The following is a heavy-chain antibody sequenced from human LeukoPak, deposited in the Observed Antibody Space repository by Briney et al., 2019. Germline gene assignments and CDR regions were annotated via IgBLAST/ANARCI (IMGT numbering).Heavy chain of an antibody. V-gene: IGHV1-2*02. Sequence: ASVKVSCKASGYTFTAYYLHWVRQAPGQGLEWMGWINPNTGGAKYAQKFQGRLTMTRDTSINTVYMGLSRPRSDDTAAYFCAKGRVVAGTKTLGYHWFDPWGQGTLVTVSS. J-gene: IGHJ5*02. CDR1: GYTFTAYY. CDR3: AKGRVVAGTKTLGYHWFDP. D-gene: IGHD6-19*01. CDR2: INPNTGGA.